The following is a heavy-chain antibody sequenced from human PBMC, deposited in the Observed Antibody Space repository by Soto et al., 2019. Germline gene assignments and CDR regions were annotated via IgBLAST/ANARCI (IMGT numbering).Heavy chain of an antibody. CDR3: ARAVVADKEYYFDY. V-gene: IGHV4-31*03. D-gene: IGHD2-15*01. J-gene: IGHJ4*02. CDR2: IYYSGST. Sequence: QVQLQESGPGLVKPSQTLSLTCTVSGGSISSGSYYWSWIRQHPGKGLEWIGYIYYSGSTYYKPSLKSRVTRAVDTSKNHFSLKLSSVTAADTAVYYCARAVVADKEYYFDYWGQGTLVTVSS. CDR1: GGSISSGSYY.